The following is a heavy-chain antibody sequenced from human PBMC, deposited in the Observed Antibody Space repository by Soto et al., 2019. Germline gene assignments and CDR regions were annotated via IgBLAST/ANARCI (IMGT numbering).Heavy chain of an antibody. CDR3: ARDLEWELPDQVYYYGMDV. D-gene: IGHD1-26*01. CDR1: GFTVSSNY. V-gene: IGHV3-66*01. J-gene: IGHJ6*02. Sequence: PGGSLRLSCAASGFTVSSNYMSWVRQAPGKGLEWVSVIYSGGSTYYADSVKGRFTISRDNSKNTLYLQMNSLRAEDTAVYYCARDLEWELPDQVYYYGMDVWGQGTTVTVSS. CDR2: IYSGGST.